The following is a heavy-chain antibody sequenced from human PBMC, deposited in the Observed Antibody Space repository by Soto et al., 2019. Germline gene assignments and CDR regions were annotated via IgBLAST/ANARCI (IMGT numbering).Heavy chain of an antibody. CDR3: ATGAFRFLEWLLSACDY. D-gene: IGHD3-3*01. J-gene: IGHJ4*02. Sequence: DVQLVESGGGLVQPGRSLRLSCAASGFTFDDYAMHWVRQAPGKGLEGVSGISWNSGSIGYADSVKGRFTISRDNAKNSLYLQMNSLSAEDTALYYCATGAFRFLEWLLSACDYWGQGTLVTVSS. CDR2: ISWNSGSI. V-gene: IGHV3-9*01. CDR1: GFTFDDYA.